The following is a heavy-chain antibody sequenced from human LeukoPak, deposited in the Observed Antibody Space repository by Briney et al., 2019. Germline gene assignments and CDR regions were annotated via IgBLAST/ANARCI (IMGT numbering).Heavy chain of an antibody. Sequence: GGSLRLSCAASGFTFSSYSMNWVRQAPGKGLEWVSYISSSSSTIYYADSVKGRFTISRDNAKNSLYPQMNSLRAEDTAVYYCARDQGYDFWSGYSKFDYWGQGTLVTVSS. J-gene: IGHJ4*02. CDR3: ARDQGYDFWSGYSKFDY. CDR1: GFTFSSYS. D-gene: IGHD3-3*01. V-gene: IGHV3-48*01. CDR2: ISSSSSTI.